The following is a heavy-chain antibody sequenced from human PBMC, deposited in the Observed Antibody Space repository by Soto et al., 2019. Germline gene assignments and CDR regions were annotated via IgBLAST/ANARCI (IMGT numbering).Heavy chain of an antibody. CDR3: AREYCSGGSCYSIDY. Sequence: QVQLQQWGAGLLKPSETLSLTCAVYGGSFSGYYWSWIRQPPGKGLEWIGEINHSGSTNYNPSLKSRVTISVDTSKNQFSLKLSSVTAADTAVYYCAREYCSGGSCYSIDYWGQGTLVTVSS. V-gene: IGHV4-34*01. CDR2: INHSGST. D-gene: IGHD2-15*01. CDR1: GGSFSGYY. J-gene: IGHJ4*02.